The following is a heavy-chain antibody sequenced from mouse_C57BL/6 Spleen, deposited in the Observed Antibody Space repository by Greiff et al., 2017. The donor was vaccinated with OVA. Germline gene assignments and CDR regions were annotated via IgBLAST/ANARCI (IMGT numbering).Heavy chain of an antibody. CDR3: ARERNSNYVFDY. V-gene: IGHV5-4*01. CDR1: GFTFSSYA. CDR2: ISDGGSYT. Sequence: EVKLVESGGGLVKPGGSLKLSCAASGFTFSSYAMSWVRQTPEKRLEWVATISDGGSYTYYPDNVKGRFTISRDNAKNNLYLQMSHLKSEDTAMYYCARERNSNYVFDYWGQGTTLTVSS. J-gene: IGHJ2*01. D-gene: IGHD2-5*01.